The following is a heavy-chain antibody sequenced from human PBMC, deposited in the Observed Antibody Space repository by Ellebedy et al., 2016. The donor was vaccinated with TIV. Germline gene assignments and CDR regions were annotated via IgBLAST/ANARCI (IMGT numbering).Heavy chain of an antibody. J-gene: IGHJ4*02. Sequence: SVKVSXKASGFTFTSSAVQWVRQARGQRLEWIGWIVVGSGNTNYAQKFQERVTINRDMSTSTAYMELSSLRAEDTAVYYCAGYDYVWGSYRPFDYWGQGTLVTVSS. CDR1: GFTFTSSA. CDR2: IVVGSGNT. D-gene: IGHD3-16*02. CDR3: AGYDYVWGSYRPFDY. V-gene: IGHV1-58*01.